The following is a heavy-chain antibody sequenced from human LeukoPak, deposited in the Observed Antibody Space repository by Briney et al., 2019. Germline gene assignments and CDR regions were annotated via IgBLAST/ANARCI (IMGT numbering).Heavy chain of an antibody. J-gene: IGHJ4*02. V-gene: IGHV4-59*01. Sequence: KPSETLSLTCTVSGCSISSYYWSWIRQPPGKGLKWIGYIYYSGSTNYNPSLKSRVTISVDTSKNQFSLKLSSVTAADTAVYYCARGFYYYDSSGYTYYFDYWGQGTLVTVSS. CDR2: IYYSGST. CDR3: ARGFYYYDSSGYTYYFDY. D-gene: IGHD3-22*01. CDR1: GCSISSYY.